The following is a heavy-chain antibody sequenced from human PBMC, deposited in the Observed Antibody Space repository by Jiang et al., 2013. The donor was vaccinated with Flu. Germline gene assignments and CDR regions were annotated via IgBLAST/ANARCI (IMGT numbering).Heavy chain of an antibody. Sequence: VLLKPSETLSLTCTVSGDSISSSVYFWGWIRQPPGKGLEWIGSIFHSGITYYSPSLKSRVTISVDTSKNQFSLSLSSVTAADSAVYYCARHPGGGYAGWFDPWGQGTLVTVSS. CDR3: ARHPGGGYAGWFDP. V-gene: IGHV4-39*01. CDR2: IFHSGIT. J-gene: IGHJ5*02. D-gene: IGHD5-12*01. CDR1: GDSISSSVYF.